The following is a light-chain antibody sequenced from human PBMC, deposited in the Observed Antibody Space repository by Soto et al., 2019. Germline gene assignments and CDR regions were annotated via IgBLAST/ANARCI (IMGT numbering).Light chain of an antibody. CDR3: QSYDSSLSGGVV. CDR2: GNS. CDR1: SSNIGAGYD. Sequence: QSVLTQPPSVSGAPGQRVTISCTGSSSNIGAGYDVHWYQQLPGTAPKLLIYGNSNRPSGVPDRFSGSKSGTSASLAITGLQAEDEAEYDCQSYDSSLSGGVVFGGGTKLTVL. V-gene: IGLV1-40*01. J-gene: IGLJ2*01.